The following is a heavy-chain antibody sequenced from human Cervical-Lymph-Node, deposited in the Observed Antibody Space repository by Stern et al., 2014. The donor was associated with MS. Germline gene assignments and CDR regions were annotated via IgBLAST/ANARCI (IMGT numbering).Heavy chain of an antibody. CDR3: ARDGLVGVSGRLDY. J-gene: IGHJ4*02. CDR1: GFSFSMYG. Sequence: QVQLVESGGGVVQPGGSLRLSCAASGFSFSMYGMHWVRQAPGKGLEWVAIIYYDGSNEDYADSVKGRVIISRDNSKNSLFLEMNSLRAEDTAVYYCARDGLVGVSGRLDYWGQGTLVTVSS. CDR2: IYYDGSNE. D-gene: IGHD1-26*01. V-gene: IGHV3-33*01.